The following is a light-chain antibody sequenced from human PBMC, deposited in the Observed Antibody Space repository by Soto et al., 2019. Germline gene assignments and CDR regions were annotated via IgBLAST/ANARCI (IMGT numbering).Light chain of an antibody. CDR2: EAS. J-gene: IGKJ2*01. CDR1: HDIGTL. V-gene: IGKV1-5*01. CDR3: QQYNSYSYT. Sequence: DLRMTQSPATLSASVGDRVTVTCRASHDIGTLVAWYQQHPGKVPKFLIYEASTLQSGVPSRFSGRGSGTQFTLTISSLQPDDSATYYCQQYNSYSYTFGQGTKLEIK.